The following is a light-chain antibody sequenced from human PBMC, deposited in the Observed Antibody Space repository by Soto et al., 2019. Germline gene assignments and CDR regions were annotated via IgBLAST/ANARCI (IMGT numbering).Light chain of an antibody. Sequence: QAVVTQPPSASGTPGQRVAISCSGSSSNIGSNTVNWYQQLPGTAPKLLIYSNNQRPSGVPDRFSGSKSGTSASLAISWLQSEDEAGYYCAAWDDSLNGVVFGGGTKVTVL. CDR2: SNN. CDR3: AAWDDSLNGVV. V-gene: IGLV1-44*01. J-gene: IGLJ2*01. CDR1: SSNIGSNT.